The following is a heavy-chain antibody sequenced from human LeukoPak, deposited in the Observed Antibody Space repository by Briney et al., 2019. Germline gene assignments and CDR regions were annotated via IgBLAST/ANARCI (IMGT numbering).Heavy chain of an antibody. J-gene: IGHJ6*03. CDR3: ARGQLVEMATISSYYMDV. D-gene: IGHD5-24*01. CDR2: IIPIFGTA. CDR1: GGTFSSYA. Sequence: GASVKVSCKASGGTFSSYAISWVRQAPGQGLEWMGGIIPIFGTANYAQKFQGRVTITADKSTSTAYMELSSLRSEDTAVYYCARGQLVEMATISSYYMDVWGKGTTVTVSS. V-gene: IGHV1-69*06.